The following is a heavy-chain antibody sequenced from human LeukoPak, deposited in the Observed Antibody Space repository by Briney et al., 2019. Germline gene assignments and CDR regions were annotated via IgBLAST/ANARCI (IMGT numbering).Heavy chain of an antibody. CDR3: AREGLLEWLLSTYYYYGMDV. CDR1: GFTFSTYG. Sequence: GGSLRLSCAASGFTFSTYGMHWVRQAPGKGLEWVAVIWSDENKKFYADSVKGRFTISRDNFKSTLYLQMDSLRSDDTAVYYCAREGLLEWLLSTYYYYGMDVWGQGTTVTVSS. CDR2: IWSDENKK. J-gene: IGHJ6*02. D-gene: IGHD3-3*01. V-gene: IGHV3-33*01.